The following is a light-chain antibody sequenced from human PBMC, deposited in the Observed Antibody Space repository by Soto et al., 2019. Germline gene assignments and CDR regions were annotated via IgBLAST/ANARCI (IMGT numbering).Light chain of an antibody. V-gene: IGLV1-51*01. J-gene: IGLJ1*01. CDR3: GSWDSSLSAYV. CDR1: SSNIGGIS. Sequence: QSVLTQPPSVSAAPGKKVTISCSGSSSNIGGISVSWYQQLPGTAPKLLIYDDNKRPSGIPDRFSGSKSGTSATLGITGFQTGDEADYYCGSWDSSLSAYVFGTGTKGTVL. CDR2: DDN.